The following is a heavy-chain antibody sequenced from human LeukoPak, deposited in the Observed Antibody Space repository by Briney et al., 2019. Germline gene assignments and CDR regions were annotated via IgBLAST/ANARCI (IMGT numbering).Heavy chain of an antibody. CDR2: INSDGSST. CDR3: ARGRYFDWLDY. CDR1: GFTFSSYW. J-gene: IGHJ4*02. V-gene: IGHV3-74*01. D-gene: IGHD3-9*01. Sequence: GGSLRLSCAASGFTFSSYWMHWVRQAPGKGLVWVSRINSDGSSTIYADSVKGRFTISRDNAKNTLYLQMNSLRADDTALYYCARGRYFDWLDYWGQGTLVTVSS.